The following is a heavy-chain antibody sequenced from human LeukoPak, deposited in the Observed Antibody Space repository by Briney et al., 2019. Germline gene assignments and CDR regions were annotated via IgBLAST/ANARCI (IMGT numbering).Heavy chain of an antibody. Sequence: GGSLRLSCAASGFTFSSYAMSWVRQAPGKGLEWVSAISGSGGSTYYADSVKGRFTISRDNSKDTLYPQMNSLRAEDTAVYYCARAPSGWSDYWYFDLWGRGTLVTVSS. CDR3: ARAPSGWSDYWYFDL. CDR2: ISGSGGST. CDR1: GFTFSSYA. J-gene: IGHJ2*01. V-gene: IGHV3-23*01. D-gene: IGHD6-19*01.